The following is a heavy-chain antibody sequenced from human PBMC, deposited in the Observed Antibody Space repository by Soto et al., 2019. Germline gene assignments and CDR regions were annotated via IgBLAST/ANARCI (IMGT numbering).Heavy chain of an antibody. D-gene: IGHD3-10*01. CDR3: TRDSSYYGAGRGVLDY. Sequence: EVQLVESGGGLVQPGGSLRLSCAVSGFIISTNYMSWVRQAPGKGLEWVSVIYSDGRTDYADSVQGRFTVSRDTSKNTLNLQMKLFRAEDTAVYYCTRDSSYYGAGRGVLDYWGQGTLVTVSS. CDR2: IYSDGRT. CDR1: GFIISTNY. J-gene: IGHJ4*02. V-gene: IGHV3-66*01.